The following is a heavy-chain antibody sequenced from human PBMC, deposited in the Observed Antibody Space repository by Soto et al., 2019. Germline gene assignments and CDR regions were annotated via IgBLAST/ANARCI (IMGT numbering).Heavy chain of an antibody. V-gene: IGHV3-33*01. CDR1: GVTFSSYG. J-gene: IGHJ6*02. Sequence: GGSLRLSCAASGVTFSSYGMHWVSQAPGKGLEWVAVIWYDGSNKYYADSVKGRFTISRDNSKNTLYLQMNSLRAEDTAVYYCARGYYDSSGYEYYYYGMDVWGQGTTVTVSS. D-gene: IGHD3-22*01. CDR3: ARGYYDSSGYEYYYYGMDV. CDR2: IWYDGSNK.